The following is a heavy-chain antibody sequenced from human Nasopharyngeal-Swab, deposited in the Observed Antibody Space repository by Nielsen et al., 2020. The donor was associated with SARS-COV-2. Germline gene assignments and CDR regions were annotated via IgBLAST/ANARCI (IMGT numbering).Heavy chain of an antibody. CDR3: AREVPADGYYYYYGMDV. CDR1: GGSISSVRYY. CDR2: IYTSGST. J-gene: IGHJ6*02. V-gene: IGHV4-61*02. D-gene: IGHD5-24*01. Sequence: SDTLSPTCTVSGGSISSVRYYWSWIRQPAGKGLEWIGRIYTSGSTNYNPSLKSRVTISVDTSKNQFSLKLSSVTAADTAVYYCAREVPADGYYYYYGMDVWGQGTTVTVSS.